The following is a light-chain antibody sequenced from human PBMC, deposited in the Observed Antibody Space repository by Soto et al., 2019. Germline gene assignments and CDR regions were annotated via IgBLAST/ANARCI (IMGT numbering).Light chain of an antibody. J-gene: IGLJ1*01. CDR3: QVWESISDHFV. CDR2: DDN. V-gene: IGLV3-21*02. CDR1: NIGSKS. Sequence: SYELTQPPSVSVAPGQTARISCGGNNIGSKSVHWFQQKPGQAPVLVVYDDNDRPSGIPERFSGSNSGNPATLTISRVEAGDEADSYGQVWESISDHFVFGTGTKVTVL.